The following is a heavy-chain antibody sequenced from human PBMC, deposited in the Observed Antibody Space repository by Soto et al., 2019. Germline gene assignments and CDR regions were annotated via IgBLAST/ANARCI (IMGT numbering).Heavy chain of an antibody. Sequence: SETLSLTCTVSGGSISSYYWSWIRQPPGKGLEWIGYIYYSGSTNYNPSLKSRVTISVDTSKNQFSLKLSSVTAADTAVYYCAKSLGSREVYNWGQGTLVTVSS. V-gene: IGHV4-59*01. D-gene: IGHD1-26*01. CDR1: GGSISSYY. CDR3: AKSLGSREVYN. CDR2: IYYSGST. J-gene: IGHJ4*02.